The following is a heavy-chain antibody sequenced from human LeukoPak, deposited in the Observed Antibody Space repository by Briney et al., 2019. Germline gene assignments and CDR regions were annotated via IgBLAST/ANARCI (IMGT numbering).Heavy chain of an antibody. CDR2: ISGSGGNT. V-gene: IGHV3-23*01. CDR1: GFTFGSYA. J-gene: IGHJ4*02. CDR3: AKGVTYYYDSSGYTVY. Sequence: PGGSLRLSCAASGFTFGSYAMTWVRQAPGKGLEWVSAISGSGGNTYYADSVKGRFTISRDNSKNTLYLQMNSLRAEDTAVYYCAKGVTYYYDSSGYTVYWGQGTLVTVSS. D-gene: IGHD3-22*01.